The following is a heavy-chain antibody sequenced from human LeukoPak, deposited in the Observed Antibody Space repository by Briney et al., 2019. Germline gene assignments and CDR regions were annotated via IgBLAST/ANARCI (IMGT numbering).Heavy chain of an antibody. V-gene: IGHV3-23*01. CDR2: ISGNGGST. CDR1: GFTFSSYA. D-gene: IGHD1-26*01. Sequence: GGSLRLSCAASGFTFSSYAMSWVRQAPGKGLEWVSGISGNGGSTYYADSVKGRFTISRDNSKNTLYLQMNSLRAEDTAVYYCAREPYLQYYGMDVWGQGTTVTVSS. J-gene: IGHJ6*02. CDR3: AREPYLQYYGMDV.